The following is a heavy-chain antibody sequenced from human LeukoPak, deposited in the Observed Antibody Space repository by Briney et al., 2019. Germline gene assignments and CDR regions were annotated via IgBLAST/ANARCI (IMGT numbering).Heavy chain of an antibody. CDR1: GYTFTGYY. CDR2: ISAYNGNT. Sequence: ASVKVSCKASGYTFTGYYIHWVRQAPGQGLEWMGWISAYNGNTNYAQKLQGRVTMTTDTSTSTAYMELRSLRSDDTAVYYCARELKFSYFDYWGQGTLVTVSS. D-gene: IGHD4/OR15-4a*01. V-gene: IGHV1-18*04. CDR3: ARELKFSYFDY. J-gene: IGHJ4*02.